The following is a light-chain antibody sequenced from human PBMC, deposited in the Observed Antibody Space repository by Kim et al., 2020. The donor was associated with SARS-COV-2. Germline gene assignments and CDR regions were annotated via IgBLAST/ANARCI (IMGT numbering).Light chain of an antibody. V-gene: IGKV1-39*01. CDR1: QNISWY. J-gene: IGKJ1*01. Sequence: ASVGDRVTITCRASQNISWYINWYRQKGGKAPNLLISAASTLQSGDPSRFSGSGSGTDFTLTFISLQREDFATYYCQQSYGLPRMFGQGTKVDIK. CDR2: AAS. CDR3: QQSYGLPRM.